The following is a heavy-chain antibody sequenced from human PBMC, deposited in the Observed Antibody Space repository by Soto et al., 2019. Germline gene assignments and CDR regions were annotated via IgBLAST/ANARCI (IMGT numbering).Heavy chain of an antibody. V-gene: IGHV1-69*01. CDR1: GGPLGRYA. CDR3: ARPIQYYFDTSAQSAWFDP. J-gene: IGHJ5*02. D-gene: IGHD3-22*01. Sequence: SVKVSFKTSGGPLGRYAISWVRQGPGQRLEWMGGIIPIFSTPNYAQKFQGRVTITADESTSTAYMELSSLRSEDTAVYYCARPIQYYFDTSAQSAWFDPWGQGTLVTVSS. CDR2: IIPIFSTP.